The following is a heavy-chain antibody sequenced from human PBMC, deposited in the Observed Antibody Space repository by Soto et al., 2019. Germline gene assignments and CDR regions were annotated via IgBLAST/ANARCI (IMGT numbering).Heavy chain of an antibody. CDR3: ARVRQGCSANNCYFDH. CDR2: IYYSGRT. J-gene: IGHJ4*01. V-gene: IGHV4-59*12. D-gene: IGHD1-1*01. Sequence: SETLSLTCTVAGGSISSCCWSRIRQPPGKGLEWIGYIYYSGRTNYNPSLRSRVSVSIDSSKNQFYLNLISVTAADTAIYYCARVRQGCSANNCYFDHWGQGTQVTVSS. CDR1: GGSISSCC.